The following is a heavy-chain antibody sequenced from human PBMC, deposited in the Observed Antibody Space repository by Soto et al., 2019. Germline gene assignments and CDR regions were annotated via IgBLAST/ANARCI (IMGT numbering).Heavy chain of an antibody. D-gene: IGHD6-13*01. CDR1: GGTFSSYA. Sequence: SVKVSCKASGGTFSSYAISWVRQAPGQGLEWMGGIIPIFGTANYAQKFQGRITITADESTHTAYMELSSLRSEDTAVYYCPSAIAAAGNNWFDPWGQGTLVTVSS. CDR3: PSAIAAAGNNWFDP. CDR2: IIPIFGTA. J-gene: IGHJ5*02. V-gene: IGHV1-69*13.